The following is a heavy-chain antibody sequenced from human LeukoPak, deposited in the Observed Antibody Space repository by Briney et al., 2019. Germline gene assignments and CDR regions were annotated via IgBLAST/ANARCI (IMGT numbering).Heavy chain of an antibody. D-gene: IGHD3-22*01. Sequence: GGSLRLSCAASGFTFSDYYMSWIRQAPGKGLEWVSYINSSGSTIYYADSVKGRFTISRDNAKNSLYLQMNSLRAEDTAVYYCARVPITYYYDSSGQEPDYWGQGTLVTVSS. CDR3: ARVPITYYYDSSGQEPDY. V-gene: IGHV3-11*01. CDR2: INSSGSTI. J-gene: IGHJ4*02. CDR1: GFTFSDYY.